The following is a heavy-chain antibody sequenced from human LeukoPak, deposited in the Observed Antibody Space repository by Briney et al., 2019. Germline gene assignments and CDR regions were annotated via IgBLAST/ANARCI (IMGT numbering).Heavy chain of an antibody. V-gene: IGHV4-61*01. CDR2: IYYSGST. Sequence: SETLSLTCTVSGGSVSSGSYYWSWIRQPPGKGLEWIGYIYYSGSTNYNPSLKSRVTISVDTSKNQFSLKLSSVTAADTAVYYCARVRVVGATVGAFDIWGKGTMVTVSS. CDR3: ARVRVVGATVGAFDI. J-gene: IGHJ3*02. CDR1: GGSVSSGSYY. D-gene: IGHD1-26*01.